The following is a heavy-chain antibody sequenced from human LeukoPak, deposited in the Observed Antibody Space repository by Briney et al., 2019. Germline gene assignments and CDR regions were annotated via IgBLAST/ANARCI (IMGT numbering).Heavy chain of an antibody. CDR3: ARRFLRLGELSPIDY. J-gene: IGHJ4*02. CDR2: IYYSGST. V-gene: IGHV4-39*01. Sequence: PSETLSLTCTVSGGSISSSSYYWGWIRQPPGKGLEWIGSIYYSGSTYYNPSLKSRVTISVDTSKNQFSLKLGSVTAADTAVYYCARRFLRLGELSPIDYWGQGTLVTVSS. D-gene: IGHD3-16*02. CDR1: GGSISSSSYY.